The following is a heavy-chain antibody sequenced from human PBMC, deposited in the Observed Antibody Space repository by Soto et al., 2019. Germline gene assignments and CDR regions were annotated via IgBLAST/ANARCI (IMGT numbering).Heavy chain of an antibody. CDR1: GYIFIGYY. CDR2: INPHTGLT. V-gene: IGHV1-2*02. J-gene: IGHJ4*01. Sequence: ASVKVSCKASGYIFIGYYVYWVRQAPGQGPEWIGWINPHTGLTAYAQKFQGRVTMTRDTPISTVYMELSRVRSDDTAIYYCAKEGNGRSLSYWGYGTLFTVSS. CDR3: AKEGNGRSLSY. D-gene: IGHD2-15*01.